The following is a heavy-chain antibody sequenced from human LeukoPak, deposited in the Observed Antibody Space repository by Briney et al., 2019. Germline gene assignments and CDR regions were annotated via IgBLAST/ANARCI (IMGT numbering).Heavy chain of an antibody. D-gene: IGHD3-10*01. V-gene: IGHV1-2*04. CDR1: GYTFTGYY. J-gene: IGHJ6*04. CDR2: INPNSGGT. CDR3: AREVWFGELFGGMDV. Sequence: GASVKVSCKASGYTFTGYYMQWVRQAPGQGLEWMGWINPNSGGTNYAQKFQGWVTMTRDTSISTAYMELSRLRSDDTAVYYCAREVWFGELFGGMDVWGKGTTVTVSS.